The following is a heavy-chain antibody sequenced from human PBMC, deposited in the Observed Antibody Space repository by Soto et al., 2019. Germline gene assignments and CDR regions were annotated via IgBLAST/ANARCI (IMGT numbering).Heavy chain of an antibody. V-gene: IGHV4-34*01. D-gene: IGHD5-12*01. Sequence: TSETMSLTCAVYGGSFSDHYCSWISQPPGKGLEWIGEINHSGTTNYNPSHKSRVTISIDTSKNQFSLNLSSVIAADMAVFYCARGPHAKITPYDYWGKGILVTVSS. CDR1: GGSFSDHY. CDR2: INHSGTT. J-gene: IGHJ4*02. CDR3: ARGPHAKITPYDY.